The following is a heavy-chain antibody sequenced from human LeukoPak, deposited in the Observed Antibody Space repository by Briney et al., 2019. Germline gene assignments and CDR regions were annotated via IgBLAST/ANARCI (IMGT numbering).Heavy chain of an antibody. CDR3: AKSFALDY. J-gene: IGHJ4*02. CDR1: GCTFTSFA. Sequence: GGSLRLSCAASGCTFTSFAMSWVRQAPGKGLAWVSGISGSGAFTYYADSVKGRFTISRDNSKNPLYLQMNSLGVEDTAVYYCAKSFALDYWGQGTLVTVSS. V-gene: IGHV3-23*01. CDR2: ISGSGAFT.